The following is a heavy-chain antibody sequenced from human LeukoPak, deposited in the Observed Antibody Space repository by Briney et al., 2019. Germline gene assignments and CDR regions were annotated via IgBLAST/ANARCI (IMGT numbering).Heavy chain of an antibody. D-gene: IGHD1-26*01. Sequence: SETLSLTCAVSGYSISSGYYWGWIRQPPGKGLEWIGSIYHSGSTYYNPSLKSRVTISVDTSKNQFSLKLSSVTAADTAVYYCASLVGATNGYFDYWGQGTLVIVSS. J-gene: IGHJ4*02. CDR1: GYSISSGYY. CDR2: IYHSGST. CDR3: ASLVGATNGYFDY. V-gene: IGHV4-38-2*01.